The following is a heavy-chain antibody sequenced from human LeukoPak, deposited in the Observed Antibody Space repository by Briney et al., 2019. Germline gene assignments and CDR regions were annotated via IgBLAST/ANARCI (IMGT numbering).Heavy chain of an antibody. V-gene: IGHV4-59*08. CDR2: IYYSGST. J-gene: IGHJ4*02. CDR1: GGSISSYY. D-gene: IGHD6-6*01. Sequence: PSETLSLTCTVSGGSISSYYWSWIRQPPGKGLEWIGYIYYSGSTNYNPSLKSRVTISVDTSKNQFPLKLSSVTAADTAVYYCARVRPKSIAARRSFDYWGQGTLVTVSS. CDR3: ARVRPKSIAARRSFDY.